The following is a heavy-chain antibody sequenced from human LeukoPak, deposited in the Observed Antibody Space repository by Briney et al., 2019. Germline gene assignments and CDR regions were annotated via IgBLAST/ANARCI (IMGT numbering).Heavy chain of an antibody. J-gene: IGHJ3*02. D-gene: IGHD5-24*01. CDR2: INGGGTT. CDR1: GLTVSFNY. V-gene: IGHV3-53*01. Sequence: GGSLRLSCTASGLTVSFNYMTWARQAPGKGLEWVTLINGGGTTYYTDPVRGRITIARDITKTSLNLRMNSLSADDTAVYYCARSRAGSKKDAFGIWGQGPRVTVSS. CDR3: ARSRAGSKKDAFGI.